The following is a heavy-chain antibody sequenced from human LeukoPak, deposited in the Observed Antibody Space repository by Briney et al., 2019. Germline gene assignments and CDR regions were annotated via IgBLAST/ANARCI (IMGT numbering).Heavy chain of an antibody. CDR2: ISGSGGST. CDR1: GFTSSSYA. CDR3: AKDSCSSTSCYWDY. J-gene: IGHJ4*02. V-gene: IGHV3-23*01. D-gene: IGHD2-2*01. Sequence: GGSLRLSCAASGFTSSSYAMSWFRQAPGKGLEWVSAISGSGGSTYYADSVKGRFTISRDNSKNTLYLQMNSLRAEDTAVYYCAKDSCSSTSCYWDYWGQGTLVTVSS.